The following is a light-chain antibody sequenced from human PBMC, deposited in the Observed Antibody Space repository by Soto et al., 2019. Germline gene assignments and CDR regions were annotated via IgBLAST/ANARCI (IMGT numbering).Light chain of an antibody. CDR1: QSVSSN. CDR2: GAS. V-gene: IGKV3-15*01. J-gene: IGKJ2*01. CDR3: QQYNSYSYT. Sequence: EIMMTQSPASLSLSPGERATLSCRASQSVSSNLAWYQQKPGRTPRLLIYGASTRATDIPARFSGSGSGTEFTLTISSLQSEASATYYCQQYNSYSYTFGQGTKLEIK.